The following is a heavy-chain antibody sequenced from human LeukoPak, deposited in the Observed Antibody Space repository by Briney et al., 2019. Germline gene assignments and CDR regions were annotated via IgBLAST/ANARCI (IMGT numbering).Heavy chain of an antibody. V-gene: IGHV3-11*01. CDR3: ARKTSSGPFDS. J-gene: IGHJ5*01. D-gene: IGHD3-22*01. Sequence: PGGSLRLSCAASGFTFSDYYMSWIRQAPGKGLEWVSYISNTGSTTYYADSVKGRFTISRDNAKNSLYLQMNSLRAEDTAVYYCARKTSSGPFDSWGQGTLVTVSS. CDR1: GFTFSDYY. CDR2: ISNTGSTT.